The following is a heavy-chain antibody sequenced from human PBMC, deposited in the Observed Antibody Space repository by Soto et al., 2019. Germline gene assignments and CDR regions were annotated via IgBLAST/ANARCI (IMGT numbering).Heavy chain of an antibody. D-gene: IGHD5-18*01. CDR3: ARDRRGYSYPKPSYYYYYGMDV. CDR2: INPSGGST. CDR1: GYTFISYY. Sequence: GASVKVSCKASGYTFISYYMHWVRQAPGQGLEWMGIINPSGGSTSYAQKFQGRVTMNTDTSTSTAYMELRSLRSDDTAVYYCARDRRGYSYPKPSYYYYYGMDVWGQGTTVTVSS. J-gene: IGHJ6*02. V-gene: IGHV1-46*01.